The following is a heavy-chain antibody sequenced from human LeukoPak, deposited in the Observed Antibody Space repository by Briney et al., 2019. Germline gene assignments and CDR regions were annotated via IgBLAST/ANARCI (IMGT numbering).Heavy chain of an antibody. CDR3: ARMTSYDSGVGRRANSGMDF. D-gene: IGHD3-22*01. J-gene: IGHJ6*02. CDR2: IYPGDSDT. CDR1: GYSFTSYW. V-gene: IGHV5-51*01. Sequence: GESLKISCKGSGYSFTSYWIGWVRQMPGKGLEWMGIIYPGDSDTRYSPSFQGQVTISADKSISTAYLQWSSLKASDTAMYYCARMTSYDSGVGRRANSGMDFGAQGTRVTVPS.